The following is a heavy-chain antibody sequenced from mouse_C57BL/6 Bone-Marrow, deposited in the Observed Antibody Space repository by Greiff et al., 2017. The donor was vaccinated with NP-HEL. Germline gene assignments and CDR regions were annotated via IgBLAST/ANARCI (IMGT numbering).Heavy chain of an antibody. Sequence: QVQLQQPGAELVMPGASVKLSCKASGYTFTSYWMHWVKQRPGQGLEWIGEIDPSDSYTNYNQKFKGKSTLTVDKSSTTASMQISSLTSEDSAVYYCARDPPYGSSRGFAYWGQGTLVTVSA. J-gene: IGHJ3*01. V-gene: IGHV1-69*01. CDR1: GYTFTSYW. CDR2: IDPSDSYT. CDR3: ARDPPYGSSRGFAY. D-gene: IGHD1-1*01.